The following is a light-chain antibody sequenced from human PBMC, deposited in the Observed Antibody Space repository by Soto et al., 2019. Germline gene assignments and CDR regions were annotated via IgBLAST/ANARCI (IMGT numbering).Light chain of an antibody. J-gene: IGLJ1*01. CDR3: QSYDSSLSGYV. Sequence: QAVVTQPPSVSGAPGQRVTISCTGSSSNIGAGYDVHWYQQLPGTAPKLLIYGNSNRPSGVPDRFSGSKSGTSASLAITGLQAEDEADYYCQSYDSSLSGYVFGTGTKDTVL. V-gene: IGLV1-40*01. CDR1: SSNIGAGYD. CDR2: GNS.